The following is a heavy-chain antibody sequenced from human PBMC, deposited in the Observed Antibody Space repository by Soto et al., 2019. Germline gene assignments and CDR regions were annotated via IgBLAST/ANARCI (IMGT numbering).Heavy chain of an antibody. CDR2: ISGSGGST. J-gene: IGHJ4*02. V-gene: IGHV3-23*01. Sequence: GGSLRLSCAASGFTFDICAMSGVRQAPGKGLEWILGISGSGGSTYYADSVKGRFTISRDNSKNTLYLQMNSLRADDTAIYYCAKGKTSGWYYFDFWGQGTPVTVSS. CDR1: GFTFDICA. D-gene: IGHD6-19*01. CDR3: AKGKTSGWYYFDF.